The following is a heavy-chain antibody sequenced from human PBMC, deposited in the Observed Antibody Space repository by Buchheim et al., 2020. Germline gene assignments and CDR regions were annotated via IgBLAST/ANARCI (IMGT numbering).Heavy chain of an antibody. CDR3: AREDCSGGSCYQYYFDY. J-gene: IGHJ4*02. CDR1: GYTFTGYY. Sequence: QVQLVQSGAEVKKPGASVKVSCKASGYTFTGYYMHWVRQAPGQGLGWMGWINPNSGGTNYAQKFQGWVTMTRDTSISTAYMELSRLRSDDTAVYYCAREDCSGGSCYQYYFDYWGQGTL. V-gene: IGHV1-2*04. CDR2: INPNSGGT. D-gene: IGHD2-15*01.